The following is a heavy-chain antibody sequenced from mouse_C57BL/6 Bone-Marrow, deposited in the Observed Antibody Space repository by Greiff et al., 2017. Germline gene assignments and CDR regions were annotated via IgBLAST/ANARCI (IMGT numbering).Heavy chain of an antibody. Sequence: QVQLQQPGAELVMPGASVKLSCKASGYTFTSYWMHWVKQRPGQGLEWIGEIDPSDSYTTYNQKFKGKSTLTVDKSSSTAYMQLSNLASEDSAVYYCARLDYWGQGTSVTVSS. CDR1: GYTFTSYW. J-gene: IGHJ4*01. CDR2: IDPSDSYT. V-gene: IGHV1-69*01. CDR3: ARLDY.